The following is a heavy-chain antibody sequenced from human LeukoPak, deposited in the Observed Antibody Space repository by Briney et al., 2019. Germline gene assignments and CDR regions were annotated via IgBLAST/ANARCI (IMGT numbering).Heavy chain of an antibody. V-gene: IGHV3-30*04. D-gene: IGHD3-3*01. CDR1: GFTFSSYA. Sequence: PGRSLRLSCAASGFTFSSYAMHWVRQAPGKGLEWVAVISYDGSNKYYADSVKGRFTIPRDNSKNTLYLQMNSLRAEDTAVYYCARAYDFWSGYYNYGMDVWGQGTTVTVSS. J-gene: IGHJ6*02. CDR3: ARAYDFWSGYYNYGMDV. CDR2: ISYDGSNK.